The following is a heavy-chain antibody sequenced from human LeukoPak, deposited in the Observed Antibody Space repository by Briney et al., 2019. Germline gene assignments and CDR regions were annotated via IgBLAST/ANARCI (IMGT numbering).Heavy chain of an antibody. V-gene: IGHV4-59*12. CDR3: ARDDPYYGLNAFDI. CDR1: GGSISNYY. CDR2: IYYSGTT. Sequence: SETLSLTCTVSGGSISNYYWSWIRQPPGKGLEWIGYIYYSGTTNYNPSLKSRVTISVDTSKNQFSLKLSSVTAADTAVYYCARDDPYYGLNAFDIWGQGTMVTVSS. D-gene: IGHD4-17*01. J-gene: IGHJ3*02.